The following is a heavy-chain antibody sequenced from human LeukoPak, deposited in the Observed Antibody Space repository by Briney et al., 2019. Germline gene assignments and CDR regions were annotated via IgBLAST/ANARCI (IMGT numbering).Heavy chain of an antibody. V-gene: IGHV4-39*07. Sequence: PSETLSLTCTVSGGSIRSSYYYWGWIRQPPGKGLEWIGSIYDSGSTYYNPSLKSRVTISVDTSKNQFSLKLSSVTAADTAVYYCARKTRGYRTVDYWGQGTLVTVSS. J-gene: IGHJ4*02. D-gene: IGHD1-14*01. CDR2: IYDSGST. CDR1: GGSIRSSYYY. CDR3: ARKTRGYRTVDY.